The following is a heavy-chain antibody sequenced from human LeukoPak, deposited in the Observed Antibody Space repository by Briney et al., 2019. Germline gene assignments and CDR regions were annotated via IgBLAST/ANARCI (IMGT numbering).Heavy chain of an antibody. CDR1: GFTFSSYA. CDR2: ISSNGGST. Sequence: GGSLRLSCAASGFTFSSYAMHWVRQAPGKGLEYDSAISSNGGSTYYANSVKGRFTISRDNSKNTLYLQMGSLRAEDMAVYYCARRGFDYGEYYFAYWGQGTLVTVSS. D-gene: IGHD4-17*01. V-gene: IGHV3-64*01. J-gene: IGHJ4*02. CDR3: ARRGFDYGEYYFAY.